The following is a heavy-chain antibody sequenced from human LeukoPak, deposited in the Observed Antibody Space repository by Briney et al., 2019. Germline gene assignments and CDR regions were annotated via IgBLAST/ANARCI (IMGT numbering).Heavy chain of an antibody. CDR2: IIPILGIA. D-gene: IGHD3-22*01. CDR3: ACHYYDSSGYTF. V-gene: IGHV1-69*04. Sequence: SVKVSCKASGGTFSSYAISWVRQAPGQGLEWMGRIIPILGIANYAQKFQGRVTITADKSTSTAYMELSSLRSEDTAVYYCACHYYDSSGYTFWGQGTLVTVSS. J-gene: IGHJ4*02. CDR1: GGTFSSYA.